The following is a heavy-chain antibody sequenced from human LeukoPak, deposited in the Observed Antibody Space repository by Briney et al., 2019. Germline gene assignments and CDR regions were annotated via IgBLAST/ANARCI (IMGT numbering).Heavy chain of an antibody. CDR2: INPNSGGT. V-gene: IGHV1-2*02. D-gene: IGHD6-25*01. CDR3: ARRAVYYYYAMDV. J-gene: IGHJ6*02. Sequence: ASVKVSCKASGYTFTGYYMHWVRQVPGQGLEWMGWINPNSGGTTYAQKFQGRVTMTSDTSISTAYMELSSLKSDDTAVYYCARRAVYYYYAMDVWGQGSTVTVSS. CDR1: GYTFTGYY.